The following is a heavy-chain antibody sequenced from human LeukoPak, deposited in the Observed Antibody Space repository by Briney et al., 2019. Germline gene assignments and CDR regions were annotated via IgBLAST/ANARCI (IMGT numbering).Heavy chain of an antibody. CDR1: VRTLSQFS. D-gene: IGHD3-16*01. CDR3: AIRRLAVASAPFDH. CDR2: SDPKDKT. Sequence: ASVMVSSKVSVRTLSQFSLQWVRQVPGKGLGWMGGSDPKDKTFYAQNFQGRVTLTEVTSTDTAYMELSSLIFEDTAVYYCAIRRLAVASAPFDHWGQGTLVTVSS. J-gene: IGHJ5*02. V-gene: IGHV1-24*01.